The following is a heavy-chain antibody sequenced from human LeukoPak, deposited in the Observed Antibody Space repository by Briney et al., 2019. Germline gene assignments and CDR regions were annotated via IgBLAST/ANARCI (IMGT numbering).Heavy chain of an antibody. CDR2: IYYSGST. CDR1: GGSVSSGTYY. CDR3: ARCDLMGASDFDY. J-gene: IGHJ4*02. Sequence: PLETLSLTCTVTGGSVSSGTYYWSWIRQPPGKGLEWIGYIYYSGSTNYNPSLKSRVTISVDTSKNQFSLKLSSVTAADTAVYYCARCDLMGASDFDYWGQGTLVTVSS. D-gene: IGHD1-26*01. V-gene: IGHV4-61*01.